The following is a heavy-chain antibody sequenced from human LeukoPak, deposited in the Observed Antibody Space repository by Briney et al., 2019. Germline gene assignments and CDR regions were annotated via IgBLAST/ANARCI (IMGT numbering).Heavy chain of an antibody. CDR3: ARGGVGFGVVINWFDS. D-gene: IGHD3-3*01. CDR1: GDSVTNDKYY. Sequence: SETLSLTCSVSGDSVTNDKYYFNWIRRPPGKGLEWIATIYHSGTTHYNPSLRRRVTISLDSSNNQVSLRMNYLSAADTAIYYCARGGVGFGVVINWFDSWGQGSLVSVSS. V-gene: IGHV4-39*07. CDR2: IYHSGTT. J-gene: IGHJ5*01.